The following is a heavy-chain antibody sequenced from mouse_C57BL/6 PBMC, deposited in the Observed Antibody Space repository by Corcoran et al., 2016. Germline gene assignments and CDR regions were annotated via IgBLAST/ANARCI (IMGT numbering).Heavy chain of an antibody. J-gene: IGHJ3*01. V-gene: IGHV9-3*01. D-gene: IGHD1-1*01. CDR1: GYTFTTYG. CDR3: ARGYYGSSYIAY. CDR2: INTYSGVP. Sequence: QIQLVQSGPEMKKPGETVKISCKDSGYTFTTYGMSWVKQAPGKGLKWMGWINTYSGVPTYADDFKGRFAFSLETSASTAYLQINNLKNEDTATYFCARGYYGSSYIAYWGQGSLVTVSA.